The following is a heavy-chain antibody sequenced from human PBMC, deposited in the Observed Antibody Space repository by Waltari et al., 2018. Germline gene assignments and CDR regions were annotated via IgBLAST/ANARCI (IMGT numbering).Heavy chain of an antibody. J-gene: IGHJ4*02. V-gene: IGHV4-39*07. CDR2: VYYSGNT. CDR3: VRDPRAFYYDSSGYYFDY. CDR1: GVSINKNSHY. D-gene: IGHD3-22*01. Sequence: QLQLQESGPGLVQPSETLSLTCSVSGVSINKNSHYWALIRQPPGKGLEWIGSVYYSGNTYYNPSLKSRVTISLDTSKNQFSLKLTSVTAADTAVYYCVRDPRAFYYDSSGYYFDYWGQGTLVTVSS.